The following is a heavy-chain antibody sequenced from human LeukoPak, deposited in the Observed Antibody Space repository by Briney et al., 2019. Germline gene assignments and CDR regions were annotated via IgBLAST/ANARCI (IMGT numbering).Heavy chain of an antibody. D-gene: IGHD1-26*01. Sequence: SETLSLTCTVSGGSISSYSWSWIRQPPGQGLEWIGGIYYSGSTNYNPSRKSRVTISVDTSKNQFSLRLSSVTAADTAVYYSARLASGSYGPLTPFDYWGQGTLVTVSS. V-gene: IGHV4-59*08. CDR3: ARLASGSYGPLTPFDY. CDR1: GGSISSYS. J-gene: IGHJ4*02. CDR2: IYYSGST.